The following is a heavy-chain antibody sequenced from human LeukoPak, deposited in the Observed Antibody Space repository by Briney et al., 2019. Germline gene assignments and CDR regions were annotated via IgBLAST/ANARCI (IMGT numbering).Heavy chain of an antibody. J-gene: IGHJ3*02. CDR2: IIPIFGTA. D-gene: IGHD2-2*01. CDR3: ARNKVVPAAKNAFDI. V-gene: IGHV1-69*13. CDR1: GYTFTSYD. Sequence: SVKVSCKASGYTFTSYDINWVRQATGQGLEWMGGIIPIFGTANYAQKFQGRVTITADESTSTAYMELSSLRSEDTAVYYCARNKVVPAAKNAFDIWGQGTMVTVSS.